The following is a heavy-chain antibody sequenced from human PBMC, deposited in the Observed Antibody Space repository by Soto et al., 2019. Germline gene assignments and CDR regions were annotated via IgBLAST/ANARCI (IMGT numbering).Heavy chain of an antibody. Sequence: EMQLVESGGGLVKPGGSLRLSCAASGFTFSSYSINWVRQAPGKGLEWVSSISSSSSYIYYADSVKGRFTISRDNAKNSLYLQMNSLRAEDTAVYYCARVERAYCGGDCYDYWGQGTLVTVSS. CDR2: ISSSSSYI. V-gene: IGHV3-21*01. CDR1: GFTFSSYS. D-gene: IGHD2-21*01. J-gene: IGHJ4*02. CDR3: ARVERAYCGGDCYDY.